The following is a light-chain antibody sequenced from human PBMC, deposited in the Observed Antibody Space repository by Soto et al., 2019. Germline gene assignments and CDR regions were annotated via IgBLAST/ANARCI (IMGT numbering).Light chain of an antibody. CDR1: QDISNY. J-gene: IGKJ5*01. CDR2: DAS. Sequence: DIQMTQSPSSLSASVGDRVTITCQASQDISNYFNWYQQKPGKAPKLLIYDASNLETGVPSRFSGSRSGTHFTLTISRLQPEDIATYYCQQYDSPPITFGQGTRLEIK. CDR3: QQYDSPPIT. V-gene: IGKV1-33*01.